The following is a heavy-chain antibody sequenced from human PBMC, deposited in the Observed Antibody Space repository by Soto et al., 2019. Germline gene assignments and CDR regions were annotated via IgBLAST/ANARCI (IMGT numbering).Heavy chain of an antibody. D-gene: IGHD2-8*01. V-gene: IGHV1-18*01. Sequence: QGQLVQSGAEVKKPGASVKVSRKASGYTFTRYGISWVRQAPGQGLEWMGWISGYNGDTNYAQKFQGRVTMTIDTSTSTAYMELRSLTSDDTAVYYCAKNGQPPYYYYGMDVWGQGTTVTVSS. CDR2: ISGYNGDT. CDR1: GYTFTRYG. J-gene: IGHJ6*02. CDR3: AKNGQPPYYYYGMDV.